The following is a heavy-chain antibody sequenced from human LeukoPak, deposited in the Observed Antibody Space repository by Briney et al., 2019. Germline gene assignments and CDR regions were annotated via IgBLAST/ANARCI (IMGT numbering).Heavy chain of an antibody. V-gene: IGHV1-2*06. D-gene: IGHD4-17*01. CDR3: ARDGNYGDYYY. CDR1: GYTFTSYY. J-gene: IGHJ4*02. Sequence: ASVKVSRKASGYTFTSYYMHWVRQAPGQGLEWMGRINPNSGGTNYAQKFQGRVTMTRDTSISTAYMELSRLRSDDTAVYYCARDGNYGDYYYWGQGTLVTVSS. CDR2: INPNSGGT.